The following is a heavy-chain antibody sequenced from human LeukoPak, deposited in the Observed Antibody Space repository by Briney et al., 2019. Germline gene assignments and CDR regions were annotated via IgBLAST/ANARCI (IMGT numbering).Heavy chain of an antibody. J-gene: IGHJ4*02. CDR2: IYYSGST. D-gene: IGHD6-13*01. V-gene: IGHV4-59*01. CDR3: ARSGGYSSSWSL. CDR1: GGSISTYY. Sequence: SETLSLTCTASGGSISTYYWNWIRQPLGKGLEWIGYIYYSGSTNYNPSLKSRVTISVDTSKNQFSLKLSSVTAADTAVYYCARSGGYSSSWSLWGQGTLVTVSS.